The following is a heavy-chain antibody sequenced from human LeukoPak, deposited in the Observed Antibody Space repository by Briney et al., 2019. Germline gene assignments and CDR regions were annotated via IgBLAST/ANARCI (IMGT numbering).Heavy chain of an antibody. D-gene: IGHD2-15*01. J-gene: IGHJ6*02. CDR3: ARLDVSGPGYCSGGSCYFDYYYGMDV. V-gene: IGHV5-51*01. CDR1: GYSFTSYW. Sequence: GESLKISCKGSGYSFTSYWIGWVRQMPGKGLEWMGIIYPGDSDTRYSPSFQGQVTISADKSISTAYLQWSSLKASDTAMYYCARLDVSGPGYCSGGSCYFDYYYGMDVWGQGTTVTVSS. CDR2: IYPGDSDT.